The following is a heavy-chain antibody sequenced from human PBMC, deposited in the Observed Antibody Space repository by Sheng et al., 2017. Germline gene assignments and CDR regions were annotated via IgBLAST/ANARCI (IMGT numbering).Heavy chain of an antibody. CDR3: ARDRALFDAFDI. V-gene: IGHV4-59*01. Sequence: QVQLQESGPGLVKPSETLSLTCTVSGGSIGRYYWSWIRQPPGKGLEWIGYIYFDGSTNSHSSLKSRVTISVDTSKSQFSLQIRSLTAADTAVYYCARDRALFDAFDIWAKGQWSASLQ. J-gene: IGHJ3*02. CDR2: IYFDGST. CDR1: GGSIGRYY. D-gene: IGHD3-10*01.